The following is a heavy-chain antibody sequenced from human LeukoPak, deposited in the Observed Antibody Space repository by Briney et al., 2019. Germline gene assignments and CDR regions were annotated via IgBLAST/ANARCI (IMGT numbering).Heavy chain of an antibody. V-gene: IGHV4-34*01. CDR1: GGSFSGYY. CDR2: INHSGST. D-gene: IGHD3-9*01. Sequence: SETLSLTCAVYGGSFSGYYWSWIRQPPGKGLEWIGEINHSGSTNYNPSLKSRVTISVDTSKNQFSLKLSSVTAADTAVYYCARRDWDDAFDIWGQGTMVTVSS. CDR3: ARRDWDDAFDI. J-gene: IGHJ3*02.